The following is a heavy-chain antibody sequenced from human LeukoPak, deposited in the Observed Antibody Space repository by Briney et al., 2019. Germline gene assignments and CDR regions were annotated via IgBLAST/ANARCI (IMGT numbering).Heavy chain of an antibody. CDR3: ARQTGSGLFILP. Sequence: SETLSLTCTVSGGSIGSGTYYWGWIRQSPGKGLEWIGSIYYSGSTNYNPSLKSQVSISIDTSKNQFSLRLTSVTAADTAVYYCARQTGSGLFILPGGQGTLVTVSS. D-gene: IGHD3/OR15-3a*01. V-gene: IGHV4-39*01. CDR1: GGSIGSGTYY. CDR2: IYYSGST. J-gene: IGHJ4*02.